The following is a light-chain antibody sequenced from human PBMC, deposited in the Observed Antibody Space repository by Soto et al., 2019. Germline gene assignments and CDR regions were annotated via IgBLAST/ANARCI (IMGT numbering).Light chain of an antibody. Sequence: QSVLTQPPSASGTHGQRVTIYCSGSYSNIGSRPVNWYQQCPGTAPKLLIYSNNQRPSGVPDRFSGSKSGTSASLAISGLQSEDEADYYCAAWDDSLNVYVFGTGTKLTVL. J-gene: IGLJ1*01. V-gene: IGLV1-44*01. CDR1: YSNIGSRP. CDR2: SNN. CDR3: AAWDDSLNVYV.